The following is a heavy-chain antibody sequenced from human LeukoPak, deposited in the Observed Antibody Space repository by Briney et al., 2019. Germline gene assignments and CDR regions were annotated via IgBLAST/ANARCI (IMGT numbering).Heavy chain of an antibody. J-gene: IGHJ4*02. CDR3: ASASSHRIAAGGDY. D-gene: IGHD6-13*01. CDR1: GFTFSNYW. Sequence: QPGGSLRLSCAASGFTFSNYWMHWVRQAPGKGLVWVSRINSDGSSRNYADSVKGRFTISRDNAKNTLYLQVNSLRAEDTAVYYCASASSHRIAAGGDYWGQGTLVTVSS. CDR2: INSDGSSR. V-gene: IGHV3-74*01.